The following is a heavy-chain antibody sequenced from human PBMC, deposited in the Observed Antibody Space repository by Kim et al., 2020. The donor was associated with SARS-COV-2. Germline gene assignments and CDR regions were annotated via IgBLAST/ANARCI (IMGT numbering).Heavy chain of an antibody. J-gene: IGHJ6*02. CDR1: RFTFNNYW. D-gene: IGHD3-10*01. V-gene: IGHV3-74*01. CDR2: ISSDGSIT. Sequence: GGSLRLSCAVSRFTFNNYWINWVRHAPGKGLVWVSRISSDGSITNYADSVKGRFTMSRDNAENTLYQQMNSLRAGDTAVYYCARGFFRDGFDVWGQGTTVTVSS. CDR3: ARGFFRDGFDV.